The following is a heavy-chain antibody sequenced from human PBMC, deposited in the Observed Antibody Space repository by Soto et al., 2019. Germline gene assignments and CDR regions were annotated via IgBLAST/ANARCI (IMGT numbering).Heavy chain of an antibody. J-gene: IGHJ6*02. D-gene: IGHD2-15*01. Sequence: QVQLVESGGGVVQPGRSLRLSCAASGFTFSSYGMHWVRQAPGKGLEWVAVIWYDGSNKYYADSVKGRFTISRDNSKNRLYLQMKSVRDEDTAVYYCARDLVVVVATYYYYGIDDWCQGTTVTVSS. CDR2: IWYDGSNK. CDR3: ARDLVVVVATYYYYGIDD. CDR1: GFTFSSYG. V-gene: IGHV3-33*01.